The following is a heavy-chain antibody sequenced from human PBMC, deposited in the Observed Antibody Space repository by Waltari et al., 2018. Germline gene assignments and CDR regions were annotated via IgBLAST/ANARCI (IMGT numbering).Heavy chain of an antibody. Sequence: QVHLQESGPGLVKPSETLSLTCTVSGGSISSSYYWTWIRQSPGKGLEWIGYIHFSGRTNYNPSLKNRVTITADTSKNQFSLKLNSVTAADTAVYYCARAFWEQPSDNWGQGTLVTVSS. CDR3: ARAFWEQPSDN. CDR1: GGSISSSYY. V-gene: IGHV4-59*13. D-gene: IGHD1-26*01. CDR2: IHFSGRT. J-gene: IGHJ4*02.